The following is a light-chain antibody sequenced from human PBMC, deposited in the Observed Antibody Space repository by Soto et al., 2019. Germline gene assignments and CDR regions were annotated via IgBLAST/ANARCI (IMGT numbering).Light chain of an antibody. CDR2: VAS. CDR3: QESYGASFT. Sequence: DFQVTQSPSSLSASVGDRVTITSRTSQRITTNLHWYQQKPGKAPNLLMYVASNLQSGVPSRFSGGGYGTEFTLTINNLQPEDFATYYCQESYGASFTFGPGTRVDVK. J-gene: IGKJ3*01. V-gene: IGKV1-39*01. CDR1: QRITTN.